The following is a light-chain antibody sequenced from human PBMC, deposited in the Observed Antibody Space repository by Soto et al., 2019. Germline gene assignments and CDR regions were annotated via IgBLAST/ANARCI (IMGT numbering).Light chain of an antibody. Sequence: IQMPQSPSAMSASVGDRVTITCRANQGTSNYLAWFQQKPGKVLERVIYATSSLQSGVPSRFSGSGSGTEFTLTISLLQREDSATYYCLQHNVSPWTFGQGTKVDI. V-gene: IGKV1-17*03. J-gene: IGKJ1*01. CDR2: ATS. CDR1: QGTSNY. CDR3: LQHNVSPWT.